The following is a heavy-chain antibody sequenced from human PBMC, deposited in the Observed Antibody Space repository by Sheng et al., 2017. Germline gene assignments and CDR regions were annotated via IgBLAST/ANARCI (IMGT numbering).Heavy chain of an antibody. CDR1: GFAFSDYY. CDR2: ISSNSRYE. Sequence: QVQLVQSGGGLIKPGGSLRLSCAASGFAFSDYYMSWIRQAPGEGLEWISYISSNSRYENYADSVKGRFTISRDNANNSVYLQMNSLRAEDTAVYYCARDLADGPSYSNTWTDLDYWGQGVLVTVSS. V-gene: IGHV3-11*05. CDR3: ARDLADGPSYSNTWTDLDY. J-gene: IGHJ4*02. D-gene: IGHD6-13*01.